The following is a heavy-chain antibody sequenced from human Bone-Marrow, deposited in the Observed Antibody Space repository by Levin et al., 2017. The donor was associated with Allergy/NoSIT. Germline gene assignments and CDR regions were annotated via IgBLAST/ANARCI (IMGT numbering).Heavy chain of an antibody. CDR1: GFTFSSYA. D-gene: IGHD6-6*01. V-gene: IGHV3-23*01. J-gene: IGHJ5*02. CDR2: ISGSGGST. Sequence: GGSLRLSCAASGFTFSSYAMSWVRQAPEKGLEWVSAISGSGGSTYYADSVKGRFTISRDNSKNTLYLQMNSLRAEDTAVYYCANSGSSSDGNWFDPWGQGTLVTVSS. CDR3: ANSGSSSDGNWFDP.